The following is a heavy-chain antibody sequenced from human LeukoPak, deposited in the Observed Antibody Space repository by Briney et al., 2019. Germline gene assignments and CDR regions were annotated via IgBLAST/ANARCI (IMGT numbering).Heavy chain of an antibody. CDR2: ISYDGSNK. Sequence: PGRSLRLSCAASGFTFSSYGMHWVRQAPGKGLEWVAVISYDGSNKYYADSVKGRFTISRDNSKNTLYLQMNSLRAEDTAVYYCARDDGSLQHWGQGTLVTVSS. CDR3: ARDDGSLQH. CDR1: GFTFSSYG. D-gene: IGHD5-24*01. V-gene: IGHV3-30*03. J-gene: IGHJ1*01.